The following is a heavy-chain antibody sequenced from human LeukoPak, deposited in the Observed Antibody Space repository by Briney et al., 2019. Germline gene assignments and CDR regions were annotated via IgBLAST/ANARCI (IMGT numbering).Heavy chain of an antibody. D-gene: IGHD5-12*01. V-gene: IGHV3-48*04. J-gene: IGHJ4*02. CDR1: GFTLSSYS. Sequence: GGSLRLSCAASGFTLSSYSMNWVRQAPGKGLEWVSYISSSSSTIYYADSVKGRFTISRDNAKNSLYLQMNSLRAEDTAVYYCARDHGGYDLGLDYWGQGTLVTVSS. CDR3: ARDHGGYDLGLDY. CDR2: ISSSSSTI.